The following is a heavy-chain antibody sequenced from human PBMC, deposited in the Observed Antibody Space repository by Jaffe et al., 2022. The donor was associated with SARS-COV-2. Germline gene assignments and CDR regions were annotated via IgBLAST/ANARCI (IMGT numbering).Heavy chain of an antibody. V-gene: IGHV4-39*01. Sequence: QVKLQESGPGLVKPSETLSLTCTVSGGSTSTSDYYWGWIRQPPGRGLEWIGTIYYSGTTYYNSSLKSRVAMSVDTSNNQFSLKLTSVTAADTAVYYCARRPLTTPFVHWYFDVWGRGTLVTVSS. CDR3: ARRPLTTPFVHWYFDV. J-gene: IGHJ2*01. CDR1: GGSTSTSDYY. CDR2: IYYSGTT. D-gene: IGHD4-4*01.